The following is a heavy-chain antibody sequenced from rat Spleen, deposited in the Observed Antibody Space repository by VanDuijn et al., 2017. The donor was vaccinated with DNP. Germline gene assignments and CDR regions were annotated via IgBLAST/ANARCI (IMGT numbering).Heavy chain of an antibody. CDR3: SRGVYYGSSWAFDY. CDR2: ISYDGVHA. CDR1: GFTFSDYY. V-gene: IGHV5-20*01. D-gene: IGHD1-6*01. Sequence: EVQLVESGGGLVQPGRSLKLSCAASGFTFSDYYMAWVRQAPTKGLEWVASISYDGVHAYYRGSVKGRFTISMDNAKSSLYLKMNSLKSEDTATYYCSRGVYYGSSWAFDYWGQGVMVTVSS. J-gene: IGHJ2*01.